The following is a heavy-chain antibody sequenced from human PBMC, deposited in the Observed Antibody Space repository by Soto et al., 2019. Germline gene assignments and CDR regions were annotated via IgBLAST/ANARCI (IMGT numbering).Heavy chain of an antibody. CDR2: ISGSGGST. V-gene: IGHV3-23*01. D-gene: IGHD3-22*01. Sequence: GGSLRLSCAASGFTFSSYAMSWVRQAPGKGLEWVSAISGSGGSTYYADSVKGRFTISRDNSKNTLYLQMNSLRAEDTAVYYCAKGEGYYYDSSGLFDPWGQGTLVTVSS. CDR3: AKGEGYYYDSSGLFDP. J-gene: IGHJ5*02. CDR1: GFTFSSYA.